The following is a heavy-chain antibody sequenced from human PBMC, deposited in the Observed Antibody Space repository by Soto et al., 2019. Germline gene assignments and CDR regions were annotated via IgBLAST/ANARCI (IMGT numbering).Heavy chain of an antibody. Sequence: GGSLRLSCAASGFTFSDYYLNWIRQAPGKGLEWISYISSSGTTLKYADSVKGRFTISRDNAKNSLYLQMNSLRAEDTAVYYCARGNPPRYYDFWSTTSNWFDPWGQGTLVTVSS. J-gene: IGHJ5*02. V-gene: IGHV3-11*04. CDR1: GFTFSDYY. D-gene: IGHD3-3*01. CDR3: ARGNPPRYYDFWSTTSNWFDP. CDR2: ISSSGTTL.